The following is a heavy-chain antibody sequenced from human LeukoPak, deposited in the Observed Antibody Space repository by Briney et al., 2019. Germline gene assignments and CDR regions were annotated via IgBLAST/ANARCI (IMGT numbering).Heavy chain of an antibody. J-gene: IGHJ4*02. V-gene: IGHV4-61*01. CDR1: GGSVSSGYYY. D-gene: IGHD6-19*01. CDR3: ARVWPVAGTWGFDY. Sequence: SETLSLTCTVSGGSVSSGYYYWSWIRQPPGKGLEWIGYIYYSGSTNYNPSLKSRVTISVDTSRNQFSLKLSSVTAADTAVYYCARVWPVAGTWGFDYWGQGTLVTVSS. CDR2: IYYSGST.